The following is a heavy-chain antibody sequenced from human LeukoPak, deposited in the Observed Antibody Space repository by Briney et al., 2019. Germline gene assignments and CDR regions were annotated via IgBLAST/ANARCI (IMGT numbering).Heavy chain of an antibody. Sequence: TSGSPTLSCAVSGVSFSSYAVGWVRQTPGKGLQLVSTITGSGDSTFYADSVNGRFTVSRDNSKNTLYLQMSSLRADDTALYYCAFGPHQQWVLADYWGQGRLVSVSS. V-gene: IGHV3-23*01. D-gene: IGHD3-22*01. CDR3: AFGPHQQWVLADY. CDR1: GVSFSSYA. CDR2: ITGSGDST. J-gene: IGHJ4*02.